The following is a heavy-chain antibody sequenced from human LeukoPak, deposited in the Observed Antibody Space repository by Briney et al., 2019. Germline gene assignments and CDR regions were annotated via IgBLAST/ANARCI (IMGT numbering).Heavy chain of an antibody. V-gene: IGHV4-61*01. CDR3: ARVLTIFGVVTPYFDY. CDR1: AGSVSSGSDY. CDR2: IHYSGSI. J-gene: IGHJ4*02. D-gene: IGHD3-3*01. Sequence: SETLSLTCTVSAGSVSSGSDYWSWIRQPPGKGLEWIGFIHYSGSITYSPSLKSRVSISADTSKNQFSLKLSSVTAADTAIYYCARVLTIFGVVTPYFDYWGQGTLVTVSS.